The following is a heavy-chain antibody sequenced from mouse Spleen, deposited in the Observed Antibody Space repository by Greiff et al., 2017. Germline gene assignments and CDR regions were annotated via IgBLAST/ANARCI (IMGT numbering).Heavy chain of an antibody. V-gene: IGHV2-9*02. CDR1: GFSLTSYG. CDR3: ARNMVTTMYYYAMDY. J-gene: IGHJ4*01. Sequence: VQLVESGPGLVAPSQSLSITCTVSGFSLTSYGVHWVRQPPGKGLEWLGVIWAGGSTNYNSALMSRLSISKDNSKSQVFLKMNSLQTDDTAMYYCARNMVTTMYYYAMDYWGQGTSVTVSS. D-gene: IGHD2-1*01. CDR2: IWAGGST.